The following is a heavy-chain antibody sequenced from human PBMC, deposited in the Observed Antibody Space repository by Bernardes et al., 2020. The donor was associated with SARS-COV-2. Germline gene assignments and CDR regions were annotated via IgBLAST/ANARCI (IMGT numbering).Heavy chain of an antibody. D-gene: IGHD2-21*02. V-gene: IGHV4-39*01. J-gene: IGHJ6*02. CDR1: GGSLSSSSYY. CDR2: MYNSGST. Sequence: TLSLTCSVSGGSLSSSSYYWGWIRQPPGKGLEWIGTMYNSGSTYHNPSLKSRASISIDTSKNQVCLRLKSMTAADTAVYYCVGSSCGIDCYIGGLRSWDYGMDIWGQGTTVTVS. CDR3: VGSSCGIDCYIGGLRSWDYGMDI.